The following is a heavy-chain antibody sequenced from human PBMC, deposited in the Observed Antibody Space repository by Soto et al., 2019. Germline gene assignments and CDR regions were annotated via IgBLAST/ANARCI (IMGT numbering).Heavy chain of an antibody. CDR3: ARVDDIVVVPAEN. D-gene: IGHD2-2*01. CDR2: ISSSVSTI. J-gene: IGHJ4*02. CDR1: GFTFSSYE. Sequence: GGSLRLSCAASGFTFSSYEMNWVRQAPGKGLEWVSYISSSVSTIYYADSVKGRFTISRDNAKNSLYLQMNSLRAEDTAVYYCARVDDIVVVPAENWGQGTLVTVSS. V-gene: IGHV3-48*03.